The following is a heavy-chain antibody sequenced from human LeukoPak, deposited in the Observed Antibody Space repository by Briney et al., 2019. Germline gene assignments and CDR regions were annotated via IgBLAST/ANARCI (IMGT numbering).Heavy chain of an antibody. CDR1: GFTFSSYS. D-gene: IGHD6-13*01. CDR3: ARELVEIAAAATDY. Sequence: GGSLRLSCAASGFTFSSYSMNWVRPAPGKGQAWVSSISSSSSYIYYADSVKGRFTISRDNAKNSLYLQMNSLRVEDTAVYYCARELVEIAAAATDYWGQGTLVTVSS. J-gene: IGHJ4*02. V-gene: IGHV3-21*01. CDR2: ISSSSSYI.